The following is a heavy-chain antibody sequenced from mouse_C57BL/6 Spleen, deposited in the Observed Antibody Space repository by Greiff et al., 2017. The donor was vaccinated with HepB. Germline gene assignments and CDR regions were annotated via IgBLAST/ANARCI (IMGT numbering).Heavy chain of an antibody. CDR3: ARKEREHWYFDV. J-gene: IGHJ1*03. Sequence: VKLQESGPELVKPGASVKISCKASGYAFSSSWMNWVKQRPGKGLEWIGRIYPGDGDTNYNGKFKGKATLTADKSSSTAYMQLSSLTSEDSAVYFCARKEREHWYFDVWGTGTTVTVSS. CDR1: GYAFSSSW. V-gene: IGHV1-82*01. CDR2: IYPGDGDT.